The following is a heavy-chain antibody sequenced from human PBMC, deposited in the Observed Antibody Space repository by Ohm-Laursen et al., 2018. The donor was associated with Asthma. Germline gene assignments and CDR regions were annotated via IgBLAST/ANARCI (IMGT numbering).Heavy chain of an antibody. J-gene: IGHJ4*02. CDR2: GGSYYDGGLK. D-gene: IGHD6-19*01. V-gene: IGHV3-30-3*01. Sequence: SLRLSCAASGFTFRSYAMHWVRQAPGKGLEWVAVGGSYYDGGLKYYADSVNGRFTISRDNSKNTLYLQMNSLRAEDTAVFYCASGAVAVAGTTGLDYWGQGTLVTVSS. CDR3: ASGAVAVAGTTGLDY. CDR1: GFTFRSYA.